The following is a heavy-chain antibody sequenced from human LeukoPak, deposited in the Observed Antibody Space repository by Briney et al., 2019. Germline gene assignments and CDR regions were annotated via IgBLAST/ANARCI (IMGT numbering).Heavy chain of an antibody. CDR1: GGSISSSSAY. CDR3: GKTDIYFNPIDY. Sequence: PSETLSLTCTVSGGSISSSSAYWGWIRQPPGKGLEWIGSIYYSKNTYYNPSLKSRVTMSIDYSKNQFSLKVSSVTAADTAIYYCGKTDIYFNPIDYWGPGSLVTVSS. D-gene: IGHD3-9*01. CDR2: IYYSKNT. J-gene: IGHJ4*02. V-gene: IGHV4-39*07.